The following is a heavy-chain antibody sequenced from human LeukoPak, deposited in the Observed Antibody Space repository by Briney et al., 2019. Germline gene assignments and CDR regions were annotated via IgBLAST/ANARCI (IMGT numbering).Heavy chain of an antibody. CDR2: INHSGST. Sequence: PSETLSLTCAVYGGSFSGYYWSWIRQPPGKGLEWIGEINHSGSTNYNPSLKSRVTISVDTSKNQFSLKLSSVTAADMAVYYCARGMPQQWLVRYNWFDPWGQGTLVTVSS. J-gene: IGHJ5*02. V-gene: IGHV4-34*01. CDR3: ARGMPQQWLVRYNWFDP. D-gene: IGHD6-19*01. CDR1: GGSFSGYY.